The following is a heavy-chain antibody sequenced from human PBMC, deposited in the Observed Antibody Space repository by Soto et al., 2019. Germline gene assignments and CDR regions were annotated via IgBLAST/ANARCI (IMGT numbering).Heavy chain of an antibody. J-gene: IGHJ6*02. Sequence: QEQLMESGGGVVQPGRSLRVSCVASGFTFTRHVIHWVRQAPGKGLEWVAAISKDGGGQYYTDSVKGRLTISRDNSKNTVSLQMNSLRVEDTAVYYCAREVPRWGGGLDVWGQGTTVTVSS. CDR2: ISKDGGGQ. CDR3: AREVPRWGGGLDV. D-gene: IGHD7-27*01. CDR1: GFTFTRHV. V-gene: IGHV3-30-3*01.